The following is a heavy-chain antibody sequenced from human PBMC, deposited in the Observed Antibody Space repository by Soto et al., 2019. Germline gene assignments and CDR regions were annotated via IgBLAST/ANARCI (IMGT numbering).Heavy chain of an antibody. D-gene: IGHD5-12*01. CDR2: IYYSGST. CDR1: GGSISSYY. Sequence: PETLSLTCTVSGGSISSYYWSWIRQPPGKGLEWIGYIYYSGSTNYNPSLKSRVTISVDTSKNQFSLKLSSVTAADTAVYYCARRFGGYDEEGWYFDLWGRGTLVTVSS. CDR3: ARRFGGYDEEGWYFDL. J-gene: IGHJ2*01. V-gene: IGHV4-59*08.